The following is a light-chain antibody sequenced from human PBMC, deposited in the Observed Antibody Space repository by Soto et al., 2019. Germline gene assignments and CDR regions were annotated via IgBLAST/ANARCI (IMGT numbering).Light chain of an antibody. CDR3: QQYKSYKT. V-gene: IGKV1-5*01. Sequence: DIPMTQSPSTLSASVGDRVTITCRASQTISSGLAWYQQKPGKAPKVLIYDASTLESGVPSRFSGSGSGTEFTLTSSSMQPDDFATYYCQQYKSYKTFGQGTKVEIK. J-gene: IGKJ1*01. CDR2: DAS. CDR1: QTISSG.